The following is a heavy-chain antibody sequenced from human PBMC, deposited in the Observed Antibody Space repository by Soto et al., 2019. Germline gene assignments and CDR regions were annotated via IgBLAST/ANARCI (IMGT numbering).Heavy chain of an antibody. CDR3: AKEPLAQGSRRYADY. V-gene: IGHV6-1*01. D-gene: IGHD6-19*01. CDR2: TYYRSRGYN. Sequence: SHTRSLTGVISGDSVATNSATGDWIRQSPSRGLEWLGRTYYRSRGYNDYAVSVKGRITINPDTSTNHLSLQLNSVTPDDTAVYYSAKEPLAQGSRRYADYWGQGTPVTVSS. J-gene: IGHJ4*02. CDR1: GDSVATNSAT.